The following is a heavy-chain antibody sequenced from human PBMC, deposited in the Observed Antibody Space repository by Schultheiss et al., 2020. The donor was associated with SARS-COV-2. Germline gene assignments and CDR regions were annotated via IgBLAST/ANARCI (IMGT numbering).Heavy chain of an antibody. CDR2: ISGSGGST. D-gene: IGHD6-6*01. V-gene: IGHV3-23*01. CDR3: ARYSSSSLSFDY. J-gene: IGHJ4*02. CDR1: GFTFGDYA. Sequence: GGSLRLSCTASGFTFGDYAMSWFRQAPGKGLEWVSAISGSGGSTYYADSVKGRFTISRDNSKNTLYLQMNSLRAEDTAVYYCARYSSSSLSFDYWGQGTLVTVSS.